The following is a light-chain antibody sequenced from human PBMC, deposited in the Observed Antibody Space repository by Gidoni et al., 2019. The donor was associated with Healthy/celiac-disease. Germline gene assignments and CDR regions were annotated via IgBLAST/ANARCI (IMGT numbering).Light chain of an antibody. J-gene: IGKJ4*01. CDR3: QQYGSLLT. CDR1: QSVSSSY. Sequence: EIVFTQSPRTLSLSPGERATLSCRASQSVSSSYLAWYQQKPGQAPRLLIYGASSRATSIPDRFSGSGSGTDFTLTISRLEPEDFAVYYCQQYGSLLTFGGGTKVEIK. V-gene: IGKV3-20*01. CDR2: GAS.